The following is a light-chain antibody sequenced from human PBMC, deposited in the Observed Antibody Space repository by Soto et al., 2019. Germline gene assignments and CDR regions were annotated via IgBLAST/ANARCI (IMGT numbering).Light chain of an antibody. CDR1: SGDIAYYNY. J-gene: IGLJ1*01. CDR3: SSYTSSTTLVV. CDR2: EVF. Sequence: QSVLTQPASVSGSPGQSITISCTGSSGDIAYYNYVSWYQHHPGKAPKLMISEVFNRPSGVSDRFSGSKSGNTASLTISGLQAEDEADYYCSSYTSSTTLVVFGTGTKLTVL. V-gene: IGLV2-14*01.